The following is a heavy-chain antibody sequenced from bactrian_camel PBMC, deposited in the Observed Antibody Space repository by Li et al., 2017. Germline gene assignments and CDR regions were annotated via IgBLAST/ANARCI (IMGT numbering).Heavy chain of an antibody. V-gene: IGHV3S40*01. D-gene: IGHD7*01. CDR2: IWAAGGDT. CDR3: AVGYILLPGGLCELSTNLYKY. CDR1: GLTASNTY. J-gene: IGHJ4*01. Sequence: DVQLVESGGGSVQAGYSLRLSCAASGLTASNTYIPDCMGWFRQAPGKEREGVASIWAAGGDTYYRDSVKGRFTISLDNAKNTVFLQMNSLKPEDTAMYYCAVGYILLPGGLCELSTNLYKYLGQGTQVTVS.